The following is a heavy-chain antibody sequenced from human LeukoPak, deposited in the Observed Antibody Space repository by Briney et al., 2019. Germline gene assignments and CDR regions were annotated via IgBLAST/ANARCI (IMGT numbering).Heavy chain of an antibody. D-gene: IGHD7-27*01. CDR2: ISGNGGRT. Sequence: GGSLRLSCAASGFSFISHAMSWVRQAPGKGLEWVSSISGNGGRTYYADSVKGRFTVSRDNSKNTLFLQMNSLRAEDTAVYYCAKDGGLWVSAHWGDSWGRGTLVTVSS. CDR1: GFSFISHA. J-gene: IGHJ4*02. V-gene: IGHV3-23*01. CDR3: AKDGGLWVSAHWGDS.